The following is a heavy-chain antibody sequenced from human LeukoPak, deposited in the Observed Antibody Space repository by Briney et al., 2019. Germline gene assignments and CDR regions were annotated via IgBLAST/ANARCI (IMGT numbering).Heavy chain of an antibody. V-gene: IGHV2-70*11. J-gene: IGHJ6*03. CDR3: ARVRTGYSYGSPSYYYYYYMDV. CDR1: GFSLSTSGMS. D-gene: IGHD5-18*01. Sequence: SGPTLVNPTQTLTLTCTFCGFSLSTSGMSVSSIRQPPGKALECLARIDWAADKYYSTSLKTRLTISKDTAKNQVVLTMTNMDPVDTATYYCARVRTGYSYGSPSYYYYYYMDVWGKGTTVTVSS. CDR2: IDWAADK.